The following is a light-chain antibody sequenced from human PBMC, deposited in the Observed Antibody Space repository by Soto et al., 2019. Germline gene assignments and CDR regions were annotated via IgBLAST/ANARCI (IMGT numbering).Light chain of an antibody. Sequence: IVMTQSPATLSVSPGERATLSCRASQSVSNNVAWYQQKPGQSPRLLIYGASNRATGMPARFSGGGSGTEFTLPLSSLQSEDFAVYFCQQYNNWPPVYTFVQGTKLEIK. V-gene: IGKV3-15*01. CDR2: GAS. J-gene: IGKJ2*01. CDR3: QQYNNWPPVYT. CDR1: QSVSNN.